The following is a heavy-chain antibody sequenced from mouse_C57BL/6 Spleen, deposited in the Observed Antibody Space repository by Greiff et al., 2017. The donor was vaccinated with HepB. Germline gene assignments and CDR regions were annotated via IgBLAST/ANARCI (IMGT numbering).Heavy chain of an antibody. CDR1: GFSFNTYA. CDR2: IRSKSNNYAT. V-gene: IGHV10-1*01. CDR3: VRHEGNYEDWFAY. Sequence: EVNVVESGGGLVQPKGSLKLSCAASGFSFNTYAMNWVRQAPGKGLEWVARIRSKSNNYATYYADSVKDRFTISRDDSESMLYLQMNNLKTEDTAWYYCVRHEGNYEDWFAYWGQGTLVTVSA. D-gene: IGHD2-1*01. J-gene: IGHJ3*01.